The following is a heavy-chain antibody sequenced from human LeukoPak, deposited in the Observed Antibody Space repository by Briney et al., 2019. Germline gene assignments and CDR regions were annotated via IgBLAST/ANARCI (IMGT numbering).Heavy chain of an antibody. J-gene: IGHJ4*02. Sequence: GGSLRLSCAASGFTFSNYIMHWVRQAPGKGLDWVAVILEDGSHQYYADSVKGRFTISRDNSKDTLFLQMNRLRSDDTAIYFCARVQGGGYRTADYWGQGTLVTVSS. D-gene: IGHD3-10*01. CDR3: ARVQGGGYRTADY. CDR1: GFTFSNYI. V-gene: IGHV3-30*04. CDR2: ILEDGSHQ.